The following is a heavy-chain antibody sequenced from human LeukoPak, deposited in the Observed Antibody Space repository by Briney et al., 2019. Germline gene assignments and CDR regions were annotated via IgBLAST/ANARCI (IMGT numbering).Heavy chain of an antibody. CDR2: INPSGANT. CDR3: ARVESWEHSGSSQDAFDI. J-gene: IGHJ3*02. D-gene: IGHD1-26*01. CDR1: GYTFTSFY. Sequence: ASVKVSCKASGYTFTSFYIHWVRQAPGQGLEWIGIINPSGANTIYAQKFQGRVTMTRDMSTSTVYMELSSLRSEDTAVYYCARVESWEHSGSSQDAFDIWGQGTVVTVSS. V-gene: IGHV1-46*01.